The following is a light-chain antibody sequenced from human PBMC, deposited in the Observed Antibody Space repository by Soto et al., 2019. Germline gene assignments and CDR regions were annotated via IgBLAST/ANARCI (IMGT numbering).Light chain of an antibody. V-gene: IGKV3-20*01. CDR1: QSVSSSY. Sequence: EIVLTQSPATLSLSPGERATLTCRASQSVSSSYLAWYQQKPGQAPRLLMSDASIRATGIPDRFSGSGSGTDFTLTISRLEPEDFAVYYCQQFGTSFPYTFGQGTKLDIK. CDR2: DAS. CDR3: QQFGTSFPYT. J-gene: IGKJ2*01.